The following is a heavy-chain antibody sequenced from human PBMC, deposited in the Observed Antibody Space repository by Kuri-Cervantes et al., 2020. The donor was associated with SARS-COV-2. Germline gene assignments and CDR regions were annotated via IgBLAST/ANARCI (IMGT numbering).Heavy chain of an antibody. Sequence: LRLSCAVSGYSISSGYYWSWIRQPPGKGLEWIGYIYHSGSTYYNPSLKSRVTISVDRSKNQFSLKLSSVTAADTAVYYCARDLVGATGRWFDPWGQGTLVTVSS. CDR1: GYSISSGYY. CDR3: ARDLVGATGRWFDP. CDR2: IYHSGST. D-gene: IGHD1-26*01. V-gene: IGHV4-30-2*01. J-gene: IGHJ5*02.